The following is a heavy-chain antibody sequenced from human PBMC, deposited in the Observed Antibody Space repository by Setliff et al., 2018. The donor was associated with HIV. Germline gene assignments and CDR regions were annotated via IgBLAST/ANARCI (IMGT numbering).Heavy chain of an antibody. J-gene: IGHJ6*02. CDR2: IYSGGNT. V-gene: IGHV3-66*02. D-gene: IGHD3-16*01. Sequence: GGSLRLSCAASGFIVSSNHMSWVRQAPGKGLEWVSVIYSGGNTYYADSVKGRFTISRDNSKNTLYFQMNSLGAEDTAVYYCAREEGGLYGMDVWGQGTTVTVSS. CDR1: GFIVSSNH. CDR3: AREEGGLYGMDV.